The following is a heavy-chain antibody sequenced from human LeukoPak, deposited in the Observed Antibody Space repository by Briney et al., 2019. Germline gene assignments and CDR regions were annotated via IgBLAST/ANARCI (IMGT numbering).Heavy chain of an antibody. CDR2: IYYSGST. CDR1: GGSISSGDYY. CDR3: ASYYGSGSYPLFNY. J-gene: IGHJ4*02. D-gene: IGHD3-10*01. Sequence: SQTLSLTCTVSGGSISSGDYYWSWIRQPPGKGLEWIGYIYYSGSTHYNPSLKSRITISVDTSKNQFSQKLSSVTAADTAVYYCASYYGSGSYPLFNYWGQGTLVTVSS. V-gene: IGHV4-30-4*01.